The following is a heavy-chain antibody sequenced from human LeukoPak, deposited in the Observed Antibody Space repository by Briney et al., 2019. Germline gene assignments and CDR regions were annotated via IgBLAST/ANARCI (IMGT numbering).Heavy chain of an antibody. D-gene: IGHD4-17*01. J-gene: IGHJ4*02. CDR1: GFTVGTYE. CDR2: IFYSGST. Sequence: PGGSLRLSCSASGFTVGTYEMNRVRQPPGTGLEWIGSIFYSGSTYYNPSLNSRVTISIDTSKNQFSLRLSSVTAADTAVYYCARQMNTVTADYWGQGTLVTVSS. CDR3: ARQMNTVTADY. V-gene: IGHV4-39*01.